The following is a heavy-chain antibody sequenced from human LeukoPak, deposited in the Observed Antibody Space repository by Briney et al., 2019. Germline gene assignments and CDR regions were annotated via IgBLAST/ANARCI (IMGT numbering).Heavy chain of an antibody. CDR1: GGTFSSYA. CDR3: ARRVDGHQGLWYFDL. J-gene: IGHJ2*01. V-gene: IGHV1-69*05. D-gene: IGHD2-15*01. Sequence: SVKVSCKTSGGTFSSYAISWVRQAPGQGLERMGGIIPIFGTANYAQKFQGRVTITTDESTSTAYMELSSLRSEDTAVYYCARRVDGHQGLWYFDLWGRGTLVTVSS. CDR2: IIPIFGTA.